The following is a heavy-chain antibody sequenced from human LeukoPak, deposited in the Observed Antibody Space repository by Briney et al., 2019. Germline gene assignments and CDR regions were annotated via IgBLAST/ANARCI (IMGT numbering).Heavy chain of an antibody. J-gene: IGHJ6*03. D-gene: IGHD1-20*01. CDR3: ARDRYNWPQYYYYYMDV. Sequence: PGGSLRLSCAASGFTFSSYSMNWVRQAPGTGLERVSYISSSSSTIYYEDSVKGRFTISRDNAKNSLYLQMNSLRDEDTAVYYCARDRYNWPQYYYYYMDVWGKGTTVTVSS. CDR2: ISSSSSTI. V-gene: IGHV3-48*02. CDR1: GFTFSSYS.